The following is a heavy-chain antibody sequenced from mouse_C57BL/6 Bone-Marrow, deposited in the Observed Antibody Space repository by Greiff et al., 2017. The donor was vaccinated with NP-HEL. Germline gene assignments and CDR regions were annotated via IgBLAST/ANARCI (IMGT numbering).Heavy chain of an antibody. CDR2: SRNKANDYTT. CDR1: GFTFSDFY. J-gene: IGHJ1*03. CDR3: ARGYDYDGYFDV. D-gene: IGHD2-4*01. V-gene: IGHV7-1*01. Sequence: EVQLVESGGGLVQSGRSLRLSCATSGFTFSDFYMEWVRQAPGKGLEWIAASRNKANDYTTEYSASVKGRFIVSRDTSQSILYLQMNALRAEDTAIYYCARGYDYDGYFDVWGTGTTVTVSS.